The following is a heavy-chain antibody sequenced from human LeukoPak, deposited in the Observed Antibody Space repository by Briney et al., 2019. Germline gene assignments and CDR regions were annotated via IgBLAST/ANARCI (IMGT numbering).Heavy chain of an antibody. D-gene: IGHD5-18*01. J-gene: IGHJ4*02. CDR3: ARGSYGYEY. Sequence: GGSLRLSCAASGFTFSSYWMHWVRQGPGKGLVWVSRINRDGLSRTYADSVKGRFTIPRDNAKNPLYLQMNSLRAEDTAVYYCARGSYGYEYWGQGTLVTVSS. V-gene: IGHV3-74*01. CDR2: INRDGLSR. CDR1: GFTFSSYW.